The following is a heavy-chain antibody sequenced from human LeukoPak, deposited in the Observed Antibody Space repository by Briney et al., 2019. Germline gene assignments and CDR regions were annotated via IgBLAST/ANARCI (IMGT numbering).Heavy chain of an antibody. Sequence: GGSLRLSCVASGFTVSSSHMTWVRQAPGKGLEWVSVIYSGGSTYYADSVKGRFTISSDNSKNTLYLQMNSLRAEDTAVYYCARGGVTMIVPILWGQGTLVTVSS. CDR3: ARGGVTMIVPIL. CDR1: GFTVSSSH. J-gene: IGHJ4*02. CDR2: IYSGGST. D-gene: IGHD3-22*01. V-gene: IGHV3-53*01.